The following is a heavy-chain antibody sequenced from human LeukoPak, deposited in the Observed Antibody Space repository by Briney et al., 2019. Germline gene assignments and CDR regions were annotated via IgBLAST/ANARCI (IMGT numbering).Heavy chain of an antibody. D-gene: IGHD5-12*01. CDR2: ISAYNGNT. V-gene: IGHV1-18*01. J-gene: IGHJ4*02. CDR1: GYTFTSYG. Sequence: ASVKVSCKASGYTFTSYGISWVRQAPGQGLEWMGWISAYNGNTNYAQKLQGRVTITADESTSTAYMELSSLRSEDTAVYYCHSGYDFNWGQGTLVTVSS. CDR3: HSGYDFN.